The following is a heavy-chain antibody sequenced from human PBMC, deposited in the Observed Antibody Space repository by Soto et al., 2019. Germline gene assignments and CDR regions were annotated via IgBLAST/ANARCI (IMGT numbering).Heavy chain of an antibody. CDR2: ISWNSGSI. J-gene: IGHJ4*02. Sequence: QPGGSLRLSCAASGFTFDDYAMHWVRQAPGKGLEWVSGISWNSGSIGYADSVKGRFTISRDNAKNSLYLQMNSLRAEDTALYYCAKGLDSSGWNYFDYWGQGTLVTVSS. CDR3: AKGLDSSGWNYFDY. V-gene: IGHV3-9*01. CDR1: GFTFDDYA. D-gene: IGHD6-19*01.